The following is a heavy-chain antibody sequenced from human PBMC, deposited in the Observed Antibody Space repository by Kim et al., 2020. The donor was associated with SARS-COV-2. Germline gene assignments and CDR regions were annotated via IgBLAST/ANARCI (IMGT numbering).Heavy chain of an antibody. Sequence: GGSLRLSCAASGFTFSSYAMSWVRQAPGKGLEWVSAISGSGGSTYYADSVKGRFTISRDNSKNTLYLQMNSLRAEDTAVYYCAKDQQVERRPYYYYGMDVWGQGTTVTVSS. CDR3: AKDQQVERRPYYYYGMDV. V-gene: IGHV3-23*01. CDR1: GFTFSSYA. CDR2: ISGSGGST. J-gene: IGHJ6*02. D-gene: IGHD1-1*01.